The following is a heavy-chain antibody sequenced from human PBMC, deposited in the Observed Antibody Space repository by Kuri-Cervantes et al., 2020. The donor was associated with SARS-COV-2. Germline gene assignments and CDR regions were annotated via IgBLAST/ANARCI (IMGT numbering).Heavy chain of an antibody. CDR3: AKVILNSDSSTLGRFDF. CDR1: GFSFSGYA. V-gene: IGHV3-23*01. Sequence: GESLKISCAASGFSFSGYAMSWVRQAPGKGLERVSAISAGGDTVLYADSVRGRFTISRDNSKNTLYLQTNSLRAEDKAIYYCAKVILNSDSSTLGRFDFWGLGTLVTVSS. CDR2: ISAGGDTV. J-gene: IGHJ4*02. D-gene: IGHD6-13*01.